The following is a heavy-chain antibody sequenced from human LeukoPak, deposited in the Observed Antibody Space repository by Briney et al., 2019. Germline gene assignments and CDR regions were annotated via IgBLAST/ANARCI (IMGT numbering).Heavy chain of an antibody. CDR2: INPNSGGT. D-gene: IGHD6-19*01. Sequence: EASVKVSCKASGYTFTGYYMHWVRQAPGQGLEWMGWINPNSGGTNYAQKFQGRVTITADTPTSTAYMELSSLRSEDTAVYYCAIGYSSNGAIWFDPWGQGTLVTVSS. CDR1: GYTFTGYY. J-gene: IGHJ5*02. CDR3: AIGYSSNGAIWFDP. V-gene: IGHV1-2*02.